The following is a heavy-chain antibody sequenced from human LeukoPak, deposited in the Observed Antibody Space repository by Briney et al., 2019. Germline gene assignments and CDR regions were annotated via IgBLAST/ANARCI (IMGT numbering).Heavy chain of an antibody. CDR3: ARKAGGSYRLDY. CDR2: ISGSGDST. V-gene: IGHV3-23*01. D-gene: IGHD1-26*01. Sequence: PGGSLRLSCAASGFTFSRYAMSWVRQAPGKGLEWVSGISGSGDSTYSADSVKGRFTISRDNSKKTLYLQMNSLRAEDTAVYYCARKAGGSYRLDYWGQGTLVTVSS. CDR1: GFTFSRYA. J-gene: IGHJ4*02.